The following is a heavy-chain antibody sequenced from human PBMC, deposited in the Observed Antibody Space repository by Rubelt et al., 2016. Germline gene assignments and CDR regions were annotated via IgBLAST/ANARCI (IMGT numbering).Heavy chain of an antibody. D-gene: IGHD1-1*01. Sequence: QVQLQESGPGLVKPSQTLSLTCTVSGGSISSGGYYWSWIRQHPGKGLEWIGYIYYSGSTNYNPSLKCRVTRSVDTSKNQFSLKLSSVTAADTAVYYCARLPSTGTKIVSDAFDIWGQGTMVTVSS. CDR2: IYYSGST. V-gene: IGHV4-61*08. CDR3: ARLPSTGTKIVSDAFDI. J-gene: IGHJ3*02. CDR1: GGSISSGGYY.